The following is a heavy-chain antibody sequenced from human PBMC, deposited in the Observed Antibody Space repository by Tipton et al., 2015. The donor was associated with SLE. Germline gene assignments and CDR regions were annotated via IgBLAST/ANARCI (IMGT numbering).Heavy chain of an antibody. CDR3: ARKRADVSVAGPGGAFDI. Sequence: QVQLVQSGAEVKKPGSSVKVSCKASGGTFSSYAISWVRQAPGQGLEWMGGIIPIFGTSNYAQNFQGRVTITADKSTSTAYMELSSLRSEDTAVYYCARKRADVSVAGPGGAFDIWGQVTMVTVSS. CDR2: IIPIFGTS. V-gene: IGHV1-69*06. J-gene: IGHJ3*02. CDR1: GGTFSSYA. D-gene: IGHD1-14*01.